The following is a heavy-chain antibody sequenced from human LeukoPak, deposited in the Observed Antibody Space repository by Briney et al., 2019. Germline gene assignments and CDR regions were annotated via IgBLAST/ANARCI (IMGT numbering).Heavy chain of an antibody. Sequence: SETLSVTCTVSSYSISSGYYWGWIRQPPGKGLEWIGSIYHSGSTYYNPSLKSRVTISVDTSKNQFSLKLSSVTAADTAVYYCARGPYEANWFDPWGQGTLVTVSS. J-gene: IGHJ5*02. D-gene: IGHD2-8*01. CDR1: SYSISSGYY. V-gene: IGHV4-38-2*02. CDR3: ARGPYEANWFDP. CDR2: IYHSGST.